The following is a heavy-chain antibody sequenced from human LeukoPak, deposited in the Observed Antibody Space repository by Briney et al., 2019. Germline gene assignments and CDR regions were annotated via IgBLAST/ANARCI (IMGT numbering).Heavy chain of an antibody. J-gene: IGHJ4*02. V-gene: IGHV4-61*02. D-gene: IGHD3-22*01. Sequence: PSETLSLTCSVSGGSISRGSYYWSWIRQPAGKGLEWIGRIYISGSDNYNPSLKSRVTISVDTSKNQFSLKLNSVTAADTAVYYCARAVGYYFDNSGPSKTFDYWGQGTLVTVSS. CDR3: ARAVGYYFDNSGPSKTFDY. CDR2: IYISGSD. CDR1: GGSISRGSYY.